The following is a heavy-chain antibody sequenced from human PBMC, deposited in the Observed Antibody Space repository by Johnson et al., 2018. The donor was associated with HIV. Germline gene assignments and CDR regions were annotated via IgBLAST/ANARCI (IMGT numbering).Heavy chain of an antibody. CDR1: GFSNYG. D-gene: IGHD3-22*01. Sequence: GGSLRLSCVASGFSNYGMHWVRQAPGKGLEWVAVISYDGSNKYYADSVKGRFTISRDNSKNTLYLQMNSLRAEDTAVYYCARDSYDISGQQHDAFDIWGQGTMVTVSS. J-gene: IGHJ3*02. CDR3: ARDSYDISGQQHDAFDI. CDR2: ISYDGSNK. V-gene: IGHV3-30*03.